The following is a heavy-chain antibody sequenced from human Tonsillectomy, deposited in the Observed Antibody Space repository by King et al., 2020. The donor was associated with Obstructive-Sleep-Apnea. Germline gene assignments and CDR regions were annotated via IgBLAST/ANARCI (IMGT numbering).Heavy chain of an antibody. CDR2: IYYRGST. D-gene: IGHD2-21*02. CDR1: GGSISRYY. J-gene: IGHJ4*02. Sequence: QLQESGPGLVKPSETLSLTCTVSGGSISRYYWSWIRQPPGKGLEWIGYIYYRGSTNYNPSLKSRVTISVDTSKNQFSLKLSSVTAADTAVYYCARRNYCGGDCYSYFDYWGQGTLVTVSS. V-gene: IGHV4-59*08. CDR3: ARRNYCGGDCYSYFDY.